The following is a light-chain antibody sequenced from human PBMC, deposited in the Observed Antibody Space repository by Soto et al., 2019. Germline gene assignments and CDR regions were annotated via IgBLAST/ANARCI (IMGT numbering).Light chain of an antibody. V-gene: IGLV3-25*03. Sequence: SYELTQSPSVSVSPGETARITCSGDALPKKYAYWYQQKPGQAPVLVIYKDSERPSGIPERFSGYSSGTTVTLTISGVQAEDEADYYCQSADSSGTHVVFGGGTKVTVL. CDR1: ALPKKY. CDR3: QSADSSGTHVV. J-gene: IGLJ2*01. CDR2: KDS.